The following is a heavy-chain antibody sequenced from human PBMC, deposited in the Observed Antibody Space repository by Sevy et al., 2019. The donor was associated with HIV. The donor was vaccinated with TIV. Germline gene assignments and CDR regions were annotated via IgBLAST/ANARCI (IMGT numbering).Heavy chain of an antibody. D-gene: IGHD2-2*01. V-gene: IGHV4-61*01. Sequence: SETLSLTCTVSGGSVSSGSYYWSWIRQPPGKGLEWIGYIYYSGSTNYNPSLKSRVTISVDTSKNHFSLKLSSVTAADTAVYYCARFPKSAAPYDTSFWGQGTLVTVSS. CDR1: GGSVSSGSYY. CDR2: IYYSGST. J-gene: IGHJ4*02. CDR3: ARFPKSAAPYDTSF.